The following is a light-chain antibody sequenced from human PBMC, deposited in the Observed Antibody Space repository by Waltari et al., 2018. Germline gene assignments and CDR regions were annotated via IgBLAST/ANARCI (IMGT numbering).Light chain of an antibody. CDR3: QSADTNNPYV. J-gene: IGLJ1*01. CDR2: KDT. V-gene: IGLV3-25*03. CDR1: ALPKQY. Sequence: SNELTQPPSVSVSPGQTARITCSGDALPKQYAYWYQQKPGQAPVLVIYKDTERPSGIPERFSGSSSGTTVTLTITGVQAEDEADYYCQSADTNNPYVFGTGTKVTVL.